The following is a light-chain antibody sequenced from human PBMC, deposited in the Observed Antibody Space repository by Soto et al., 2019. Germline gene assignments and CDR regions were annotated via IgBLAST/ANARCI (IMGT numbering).Light chain of an antibody. CDR3: AVWDDSLNGVV. CDR2: DVI. CDR1: SSDVGGYNY. V-gene: IGLV2-8*01. Sequence: QSALTQPPSASGSPGQSVTISCTGTSSDVGGYNYVSWYQQHPGKAPKLMIYDVIKRPSGVPDRFSGSKSGNTASLTVSGLQAEDEADYYCAVWDDSLNGVVFGGGTKLTVL. J-gene: IGLJ2*01.